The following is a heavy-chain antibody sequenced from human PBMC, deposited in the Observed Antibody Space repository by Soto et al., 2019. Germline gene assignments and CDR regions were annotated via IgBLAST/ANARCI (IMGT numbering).Heavy chain of an antibody. J-gene: IGHJ4*02. CDR1: GFTFSSYA. Sequence: GGSLRLSCAASGFTFSSYAMSWVRQAPGKGLEWVSAISGSGGSTYYADSVKGRFTISRDNSKNTLYLQMNSLRAEDTAVYYCAKGPGIAVAKRNYYFDYWGQGTLVTVSS. D-gene: IGHD6-19*01. V-gene: IGHV3-23*01. CDR2: ISGSGGST. CDR3: AKGPGIAVAKRNYYFDY.